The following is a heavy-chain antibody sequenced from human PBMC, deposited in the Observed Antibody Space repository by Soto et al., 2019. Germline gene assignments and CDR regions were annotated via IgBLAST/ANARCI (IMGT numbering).Heavy chain of an antibody. Sequence: QVQLVESGGDVVQPGRSLRLSCTASGFTFNRYAIHWVRQAPAKGLEWVAVILSDGSKKYYADSVKGRFTLSRDNSKNTLYVQMNSLRIDDTAVYYCTRGDLYPRSGSHTPYFDSWGQGTLVTVSS. CDR1: GFTFNRYA. CDR2: ILSDGSKK. J-gene: IGHJ4*02. D-gene: IGHD3-3*01. V-gene: IGHV3-30-3*01. CDR3: TRGDLYPRSGSHTPYFDS.